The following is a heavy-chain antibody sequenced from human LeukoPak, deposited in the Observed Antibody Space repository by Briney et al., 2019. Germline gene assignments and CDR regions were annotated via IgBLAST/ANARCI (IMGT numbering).Heavy chain of an antibody. CDR2: MNPNSCNT. V-gene: IGHV1-8*01. J-gene: IGHJ4*02. CDR1: GYTFTSYD. CDR3: ARGRDGTRKVVATPDY. Sequence: ASVKVSCKASGYTFTSYDINWVRQATGQGLEWMGWMNPNSCNTGYAQKFQGRVTMTRNTSISTAYMELSSLRSEDTAVYYCARGRDGTRKVVATPDYWGQGTLVTVSS. D-gene: IGHD5-24*01.